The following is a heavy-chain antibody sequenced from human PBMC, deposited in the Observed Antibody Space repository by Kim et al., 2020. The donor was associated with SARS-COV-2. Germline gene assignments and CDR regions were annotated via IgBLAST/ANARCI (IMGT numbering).Heavy chain of an antibody. CDR2: INQDGTTR. CDR3: ARDVGTGRHDC. V-gene: IGHV3-7*01. J-gene: IGHJ4*02. Sequence: GGSLRLSCVASGFTFGNYWMAWVRQAPGKGLEWLTNINQDGTTRNSVDSLKGRFTISRDNAKNSVYLQLNSLRAEDAAMYYCARDVGTGRHDCWGKGTMV. CDR1: GFTFGNYW. D-gene: IGHD1-26*01.